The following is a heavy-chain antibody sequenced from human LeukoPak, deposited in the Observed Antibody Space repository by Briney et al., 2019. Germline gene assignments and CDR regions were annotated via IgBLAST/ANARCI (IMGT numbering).Heavy chain of an antibody. CDR1: GXSISSYY. CDR3: ARDGNPWNLDV. V-gene: IGHV4-59*01. CDR2: IYYSGRT. J-gene: IGHJ2*01. Sequence: SETLSLTCTVSGXSISSYYWTWIRQPPGKALEWIGYIYYSGRTSYNPSLKSRVTMSVDTSKNQFSLKLSSVTAADTAVYYCARDGNPWNLDVWGRGTLVTVSS. D-gene: IGHD1-14*01.